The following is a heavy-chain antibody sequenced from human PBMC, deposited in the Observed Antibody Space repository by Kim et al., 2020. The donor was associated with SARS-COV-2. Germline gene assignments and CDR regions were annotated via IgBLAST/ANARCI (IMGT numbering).Heavy chain of an antibody. D-gene: IGHD2-15*01. J-gene: IGHJ4*02. CDR2: IYTSGST. Sequence: SETLSLTCTVSGGSISSGSYYWSWIRQPAGKGLEWIGRIYTSGSTNYNPSLKSRVTISVDTSKNQFSLKLSSVTAADTAVYYCARGRLSGGHYYFDYWGQGTLVTVSS. CDR3: ARGRLSGGHYYFDY. V-gene: IGHV4-61*02. CDR1: GGSISSGSYY.